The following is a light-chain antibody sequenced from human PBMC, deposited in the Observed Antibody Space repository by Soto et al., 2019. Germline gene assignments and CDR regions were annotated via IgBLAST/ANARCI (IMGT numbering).Light chain of an antibody. CDR3: HQYDNVPQT. CDR2: DAS. J-gene: IGKJ2*01. CDR1: QDISNF. V-gene: IGKV1-33*01. Sequence: DIQMTQSPSSLSASVGDRVTITCQASQDISNFLNWYQQKPGKAPKLLIYDASNLQTGVPSRFSGSASGTDFTFTISSLQPEDSATYYCHQYDNVPQTFGQGTKLEIK.